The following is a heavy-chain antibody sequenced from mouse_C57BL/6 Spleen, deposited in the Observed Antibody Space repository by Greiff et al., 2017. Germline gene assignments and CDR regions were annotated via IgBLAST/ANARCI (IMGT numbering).Heavy chain of an antibody. V-gene: IGHV1-82*01. J-gene: IGHJ1*03. CDR3: ARSITTAWYFDV. CDR1: GYAFSSSW. Sequence: QVQLKESGPELVKPGASVKISCKASGYAFSSSWMNWVKQRPGKGLEWIGRIYPGDGDTNYNGKFKGKATLTADKSSSTAYMQLSSLTSEDSAVYFCARSITTAWYFDVWGTGTTVTVSS. D-gene: IGHD1-1*01. CDR2: IYPGDGDT.